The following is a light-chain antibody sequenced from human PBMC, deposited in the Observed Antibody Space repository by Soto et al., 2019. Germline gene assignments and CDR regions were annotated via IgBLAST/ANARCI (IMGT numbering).Light chain of an antibody. V-gene: IGLV1-40*01. Sequence: QSVLTQPPSVSGAPGPSVTISCTGSSSNIGATYGLQWYQQLPGTSPKLLIYGNSNRPSGVPDRFSGSNSGSSASLAITPLPPDHEADHYCQSYDSSLSAHYVFATGTKVTV. J-gene: IGLJ1*01. CDR3: QSYDSSLSAHYV. CDR1: SSNIGATYG. CDR2: GNS.